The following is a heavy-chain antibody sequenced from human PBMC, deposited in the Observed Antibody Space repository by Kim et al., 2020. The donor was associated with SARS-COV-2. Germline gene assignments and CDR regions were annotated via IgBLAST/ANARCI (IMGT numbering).Heavy chain of an antibody. Sequence: GGSLRLSCAASGFTFTNAWMSWVRQAPGKGLEWVGRIKSKADGGTTDSAAPLNGRFTFSRDDSKNTLYLQMNSLKTEDTAVYYCAMALYSSSSWYKLWGQGTLVTVSS. D-gene: IGHD6-13*01. CDR3: AMALYSSSSWYKL. J-gene: IGHJ4*02. CDR2: IKSKADGGTT. CDR1: GFTFTNAW. V-gene: IGHV3-15*01.